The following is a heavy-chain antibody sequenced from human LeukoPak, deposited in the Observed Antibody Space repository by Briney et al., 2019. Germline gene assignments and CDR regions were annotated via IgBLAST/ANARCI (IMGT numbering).Heavy chain of an antibody. J-gene: IGHJ4*02. CDR3: AKDYDYVWGSYYQTSQFDY. D-gene: IGHD3-16*01. CDR1: GFTFSSYG. V-gene: IGHV3-23*01. CDR2: ISGSGGST. Sequence: PGGSLRLSCAASGFTFSSYGMSWVRQALGKGLEWVSAISGSGGSTYYADSVKGRFTISRDNSKNTLYLQMNSLRAEDTAVYYCAKDYDYVWGSYYQTSQFDYWGQGTLVTVSS.